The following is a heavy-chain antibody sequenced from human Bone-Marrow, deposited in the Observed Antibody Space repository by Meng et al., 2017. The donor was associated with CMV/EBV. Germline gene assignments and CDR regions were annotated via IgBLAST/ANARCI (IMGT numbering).Heavy chain of an antibody. V-gene: IGHV1-3*02. CDR1: GYTFTSYA. CDR2: SNAGNGNT. J-gene: IGHJ4*02. CDR3: AREISIIRDIVVVPAAMDY. Sequence: ASVKVSCKASGYTFTSYAMHWVRQAPGQRLEWMGWSNAGNGNTKYSQEFQGRVTITRDTSASTAYMELSSQRSEDIDVYYCAREISIIRDIVVVPAAMDYWGQGTLVTVSS. D-gene: IGHD2-2*01.